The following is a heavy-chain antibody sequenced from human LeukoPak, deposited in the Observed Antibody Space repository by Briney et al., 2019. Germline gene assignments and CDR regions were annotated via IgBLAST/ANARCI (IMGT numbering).Heavy chain of an antibody. CDR1: GFTFSSYS. J-gene: IGHJ4*02. D-gene: IGHD2-21*02. CDR2: ISSSSSYI. V-gene: IGHV3-21*01. Sequence: PGGSLRLSCAASGFTFSSYSMNWVRQAPGKGLEWVSSISSSSSYIYYADSVKGRFTISRDNAKNSLYLQMNSLRAEDTAVYYCAREIPEYCGGDCYSVFFDYWGQGTLVTVSS. CDR3: AREIPEYCGGDCYSVFFDY.